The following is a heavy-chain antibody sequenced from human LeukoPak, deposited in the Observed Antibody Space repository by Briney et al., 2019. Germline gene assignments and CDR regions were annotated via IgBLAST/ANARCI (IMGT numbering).Heavy chain of an antibody. V-gene: IGHV3-21*01. J-gene: IGHJ4*02. Sequence: GGSLRLSCAASGFTFSSYAMHWVRQAPGKGLEWVSSISSSSSYIYYADSVKGRFTIPRDNAKNSLYLQMNSLRAEDTAVYYCATTGYSSSPSDCWGQGTLVTVSS. CDR1: GFTFSSYA. CDR3: ATTGYSSSPSDC. CDR2: ISSSSSYI. D-gene: IGHD6-13*01.